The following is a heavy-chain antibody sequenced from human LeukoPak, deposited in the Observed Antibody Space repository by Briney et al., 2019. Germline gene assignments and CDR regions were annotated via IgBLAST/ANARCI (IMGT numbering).Heavy chain of an antibody. CDR1: GGSISSYY. CDR3: ARDLYYYDSSGYWSNWFDP. V-gene: IGHV4-59*01. Sequence: SETLSLTCTVSGGSISSYYWSWIRQPPGKGLEWIGYIYYSGSTNYNPSLKSRVTISVDTSKNQFSLKLSSVTAADTAVYYCARDLYYYDSSGYWSNWFDPWGQGTLVTVSS. CDR2: IYYSGST. J-gene: IGHJ5*02. D-gene: IGHD3-22*01.